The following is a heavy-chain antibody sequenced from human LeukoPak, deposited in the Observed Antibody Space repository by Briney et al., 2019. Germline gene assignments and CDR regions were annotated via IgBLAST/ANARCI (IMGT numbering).Heavy chain of an antibody. V-gene: IGHV3-7*01. Sequence: GGSLRLSCAASGFTFSSYAMSWVRQAPGKGLEWVANIKQNGSEKYYVDSVKGRFTISRDNAKSSVYLQMNSLRAEDTAVYYCASSYGSGTYYFDYWGQGTLVTVSS. CDR3: ASSYGSGTYYFDY. J-gene: IGHJ4*02. CDR2: IKQNGSEK. CDR1: GFTFSSYA. D-gene: IGHD3-10*01.